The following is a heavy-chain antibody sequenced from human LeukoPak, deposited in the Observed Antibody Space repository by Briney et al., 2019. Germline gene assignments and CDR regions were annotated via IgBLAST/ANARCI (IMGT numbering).Heavy chain of an antibody. Sequence: GGSLRLSCAATGFSVSNTYMSWVRQAPGKGLEWVSIIYSGGNTYYADSVKGRFTISRDNSKNTLYLQMNRLRPEDTAVYYCARGTVTAPDYWGQGTLVTVSS. V-gene: IGHV3-53*01. CDR1: GFSVSNTY. CDR3: ARGTVTAPDY. D-gene: IGHD2-21*02. CDR2: IYSGGNT. J-gene: IGHJ4*02.